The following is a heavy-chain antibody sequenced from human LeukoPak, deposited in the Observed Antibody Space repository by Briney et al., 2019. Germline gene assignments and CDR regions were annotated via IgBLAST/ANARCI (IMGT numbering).Heavy chain of an antibody. Sequence: GGSLRLSCAASGLTFSTHSMVWVRQAPGKGLECVSYISSSSSTIYYAASVKGRFTISRDNAENSVYLQMNSLRAEDTAVYYCLRVETYAYYDSWGQGTLVTVSS. CDR2: ISSSSSTI. CDR1: GLTFSTHS. D-gene: IGHD4-23*01. V-gene: IGHV3-48*01. CDR3: LRVETYAYYDS. J-gene: IGHJ4*02.